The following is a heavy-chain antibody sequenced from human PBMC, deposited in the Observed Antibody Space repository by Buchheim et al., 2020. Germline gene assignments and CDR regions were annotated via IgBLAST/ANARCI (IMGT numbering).Heavy chain of an antibody. V-gene: IGHV3-30*04. J-gene: IGHJ6*02. CDR3: ARDRAGTTPSYYYYGMDV. CDR1: GFTFSSYA. Sequence: QVQLVESGGGVVQPGRSLRLSCAASGFTFSSYAMHWVRQAPGKGLEWVAVISYDGSNKYYADSVKGRFTIPRDNSKNKLYLQMNSLRAEDTAVYYCARDRAGTTPSYYYYGMDVWGQGTT. CDR2: ISYDGSNK. D-gene: IGHD1-7*01.